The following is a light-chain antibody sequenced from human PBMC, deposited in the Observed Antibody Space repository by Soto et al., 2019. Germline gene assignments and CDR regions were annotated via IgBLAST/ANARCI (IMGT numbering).Light chain of an antibody. J-gene: IGKJ1*01. CDR3: KQYNSYSWT. Sequence: DIQMTQSPSTLSASVGDRVAITCRASQSISSLLAWYQQKPGKAPKLLIYKASSLESGVQSRFSGSGSGTEFTLTIRSLQPDDFAAYYCKQYNSYSWTFGQGAKVDIK. CDR2: KAS. CDR1: QSISSL. V-gene: IGKV1-5*03.